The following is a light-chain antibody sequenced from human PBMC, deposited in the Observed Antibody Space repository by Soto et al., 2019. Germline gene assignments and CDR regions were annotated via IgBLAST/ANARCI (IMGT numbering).Light chain of an antibody. V-gene: IGLV2-14*01. CDR2: DVS. Sequence: QSALTQPASVSGSPGQSIPISCTGTSSDVGGYNYVSWYQQHPGKAPKLMIYDVSNRPSGVSNRFSGSKSGNTASLTISGLQAEDEADYYCSSYTSSSTRVFGEGTKVTVL. J-gene: IGLJ3*02. CDR3: SSYTSSSTRV. CDR1: SSDVGGYNY.